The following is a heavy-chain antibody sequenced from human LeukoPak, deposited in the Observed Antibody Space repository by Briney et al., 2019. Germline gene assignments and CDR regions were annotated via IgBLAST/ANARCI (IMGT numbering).Heavy chain of an antibody. CDR3: ARVRTGTTFDY. D-gene: IGHD1-1*01. V-gene: IGHV3-11*05. J-gene: IGHJ4*02. Sequence: GTSLRLSCAASGFTFSDYYMSWIRQAPGKGLEWVSYISSSSSYTNYADSVKGRFTISRDNAKNSLYLQMNSLRAEDTAVYYCARVRTGTTFDYWGQGTLVTVSS. CDR1: GFTFSDYY. CDR2: ISSSSSYT.